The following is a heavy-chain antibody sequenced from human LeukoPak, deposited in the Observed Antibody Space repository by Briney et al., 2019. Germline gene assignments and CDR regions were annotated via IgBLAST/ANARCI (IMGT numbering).Heavy chain of an antibody. V-gene: IGHV3-30*18. J-gene: IGHJ4*02. CDR3: AKDLPYTLAAAGTGQEDY. CDR2: ISYDGNNK. Sequence: PGGSLRLSCTASGFIFTSYAMHWVRQAPGKGLEWVAVISYDGNNKYYADSVKGRFTISRDNSKNTLYLQMNSLRAEDTAVYYCAKDLPYTLAAAGTGQEDYWGQGTLVTVSS. D-gene: IGHD6-13*01. CDR1: GFIFTSYA.